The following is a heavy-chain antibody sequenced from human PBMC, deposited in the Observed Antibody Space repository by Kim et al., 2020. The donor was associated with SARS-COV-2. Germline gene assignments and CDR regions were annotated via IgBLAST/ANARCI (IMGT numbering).Heavy chain of an antibody. CDR2: IDPSDSYT. V-gene: IGHV5-10-1*01. CDR3: ARGDLILAPAGTAWFDP. Sequence: GESLKISCEASGYNFTTYWITWVRQMPGKGLEWMGKIDPSDSYTTFSPSFQGHVTLSSDKSINTAYLQWDNLKASDTAIYYCARGDLILAPAGTAWFDPWGQGTLVTVSS. D-gene: IGHD6-13*01. J-gene: IGHJ5*02. CDR1: GYNFTTYW.